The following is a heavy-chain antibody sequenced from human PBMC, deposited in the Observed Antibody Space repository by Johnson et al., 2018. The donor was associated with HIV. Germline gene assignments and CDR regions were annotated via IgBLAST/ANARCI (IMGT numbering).Heavy chain of an antibody. D-gene: IGHD1-1*01. V-gene: IGHV3-64*01. Sequence: VQLVESGGGLVQPGGSLRLSCAASGFTFRSYAMHWVRQAPGKGLEYVSAISSNGGRTYYANSVKGRFTISRDNAKNTLYLQMNSLRAEDTAVYYCATSTASDALDIWGQGTMVTVSS. CDR1: GFTFRSYA. CDR3: ATSTASDALDI. J-gene: IGHJ3*02. CDR2: ISSNGGRT.